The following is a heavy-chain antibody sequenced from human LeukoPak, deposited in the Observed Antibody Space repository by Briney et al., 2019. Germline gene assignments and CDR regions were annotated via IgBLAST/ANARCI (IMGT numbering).Heavy chain of an antibody. CDR2: IYYSGGT. J-gene: IGHJ5*02. D-gene: IGHD2-2*01. Sequence: SETLSLICTVSGGSISSSSYYWGWIRQPPGKGLEWIGSIYYSGGTYYNPSLKSRVTISVDTSKNQFSLKLSSVTAADTAVYYCARLRYCSSTSCSPFDPWGQGTLVTVSS. CDR1: GGSISSSSYY. V-gene: IGHV4-39*01. CDR3: ARLRYCSSTSCSPFDP.